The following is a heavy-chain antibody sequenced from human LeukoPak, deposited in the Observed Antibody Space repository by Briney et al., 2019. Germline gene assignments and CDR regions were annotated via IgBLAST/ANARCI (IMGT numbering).Heavy chain of an antibody. CDR3: ARDNGEYYGSGSYPFDY. V-gene: IGHV1-2*02. Sequence: ASVKVSCKASGYIFTDYYIHWVRQAPGQGLEWMGWINPKSGATNFAQKFQGRVTITRDTSASTAYMELSSLRSEDTAVYYCARDNGEYYGSGSYPFDYWGQGTLVTVSS. CDR2: INPKSGAT. CDR1: GYIFTDYY. J-gene: IGHJ4*02. D-gene: IGHD3-10*01.